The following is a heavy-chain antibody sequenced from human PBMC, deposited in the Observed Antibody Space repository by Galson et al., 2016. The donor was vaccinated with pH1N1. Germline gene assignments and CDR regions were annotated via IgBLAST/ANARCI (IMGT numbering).Heavy chain of an antibody. CDR3: ARVNHYYYYGMDV. V-gene: IGHV3-48*01. CDR1: GFTFSTYW. J-gene: IGHJ6*02. D-gene: IGHD1-14*01. CDR2: ISSSSSTI. Sequence: SLRLSCAASGFTFSTYWMTWVRQAPGKGLEWVSYISSSSSTIYYADSVKGRFTISRDNAKNSLYLQMNSLRAEDTAVYYCARVNHYYYYGMDVWGQGTTVTVSS.